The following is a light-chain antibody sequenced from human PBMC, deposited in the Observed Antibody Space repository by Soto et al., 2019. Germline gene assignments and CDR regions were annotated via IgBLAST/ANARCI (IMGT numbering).Light chain of an antibody. V-gene: IGKV1-5*03. CDR1: QSISSW. CDR3: QQYNDNWT. J-gene: IGKJ1*01. Sequence: FPTSQSPFPPSASVRGRNTITCRASQSISSWLAWYQQKPGQAPKLLIYKASTLQSGVPSRFSGSGSGTEFTLAISSLQPDDSATYYCQQYNDNWTFGQGTKV. CDR2: KAS.